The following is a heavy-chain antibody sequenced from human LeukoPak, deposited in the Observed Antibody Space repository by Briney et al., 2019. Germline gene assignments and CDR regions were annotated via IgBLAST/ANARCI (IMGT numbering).Heavy chain of an antibody. V-gene: IGHV3-30*02. CDR1: GFSFSSYG. J-gene: IGHJ4*02. D-gene: IGHD6-6*01. CDR3: AKPGGASSIAY. Sequence: GGSLRLSCAASGFSFSSYGMHWVRQAPGKGLEWVAFIRNDGSNKYYAGSVKGRFTISRDNTKNTLYLQMNSLRAEDTAVYYCAKPGGASSIAYWGQGTLVTVSS. CDR2: IRNDGSNK.